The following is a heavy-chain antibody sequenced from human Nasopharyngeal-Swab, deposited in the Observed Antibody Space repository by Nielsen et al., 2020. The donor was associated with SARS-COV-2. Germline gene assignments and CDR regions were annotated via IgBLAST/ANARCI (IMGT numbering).Heavy chain of an antibody. D-gene: IGHD3-3*01. J-gene: IGHJ6*02. CDR3: AREPITIFGVVTNPYYGMDV. CDR2: INPSGGST. V-gene: IGHV1-46*01. Sequence: WVRQAPGQGLEWMGIINPSGGSTSYAQKSQGRVTMTRDTSTSTVYMELSSLRSEDTAVYYCAREPITIFGVVTNPYYGMDVWGQGTTVTVSS.